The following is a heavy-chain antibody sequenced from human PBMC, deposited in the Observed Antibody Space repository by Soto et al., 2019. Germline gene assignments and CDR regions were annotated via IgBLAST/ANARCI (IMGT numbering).Heavy chain of an antibody. J-gene: IGHJ5*02. V-gene: IGHV4-39*01. Sequence: SETLSLTCTVSGGSISSSSYYWGWIRQPPGKGLGWIGSIYYSGSTYYNPSLKSRVTISVDTSKNQFSLKLSSVTAADTAVYYCARQHLLYYDILTGYYKYNWFDPWGQGTLVTVSS. D-gene: IGHD3-9*01. CDR3: ARQHLLYYDILTGYYKYNWFDP. CDR1: GGSISSSSYY. CDR2: IYYSGST.